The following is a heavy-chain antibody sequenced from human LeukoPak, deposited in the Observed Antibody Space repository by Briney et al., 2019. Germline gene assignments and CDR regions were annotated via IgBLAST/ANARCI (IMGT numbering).Heavy chain of an antibody. Sequence: GGSLRLSCAASGFTFSSYSMNWVRQAPGKGLEWVSSISSSSSYIYYADSVKGRFTISRDNAKNSLYLQMNSLRAEDTAVYYCARGGAFYGGNTFIFDYWGQGTLVTVSS. D-gene: IGHD4-23*01. CDR2: ISSSSSYI. V-gene: IGHV3-21*04. J-gene: IGHJ4*02. CDR1: GFTFSSYS. CDR3: ARGGAFYGGNTFIFDY.